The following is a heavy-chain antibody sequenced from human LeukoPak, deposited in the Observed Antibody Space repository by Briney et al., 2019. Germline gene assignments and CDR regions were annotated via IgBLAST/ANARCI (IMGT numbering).Heavy chain of an antibody. CDR3: ARVRIWGIAAAGTVDY. D-gene: IGHD6-13*01. V-gene: IGHV1-18*01. CDR2: ISAYNGNT. CDR1: GYTFTSYG. Sequence: ASVKVSCKASGYTFTSYGISWVRQAPGQGLEWMGWISAYNGNTNYAQKLQGRVTMTTDTSTSTAYMELRSLRSDDTAVYYCARVRIWGIAAAGTVDYWGQGTLVTVSS. J-gene: IGHJ4*02.